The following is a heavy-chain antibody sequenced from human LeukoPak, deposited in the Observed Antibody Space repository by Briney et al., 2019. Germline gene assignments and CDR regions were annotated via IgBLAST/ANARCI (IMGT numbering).Heavy chain of an antibody. D-gene: IGHD6-13*01. CDR2: IYYSGST. J-gene: IGHJ4*02. V-gene: IGHV4-59*08. Sequence: PSETLSLTCTVSGGSISSYYWSWIRQPPGKGLEWIGYIYYSGSTNYNPSLKSRVSISVDTSKNQFSLKLNSVTAADTAVYFCARSPYDLYSSSWAYFDYWGQGTLVTVSS. CDR3: ARSPYDLYSSSWAYFDY. CDR1: GGSISSYY.